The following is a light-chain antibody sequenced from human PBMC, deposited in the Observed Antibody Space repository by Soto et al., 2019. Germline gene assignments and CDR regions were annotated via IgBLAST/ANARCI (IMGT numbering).Light chain of an antibody. CDR2: GAS. CDR1: QSVSSSH. V-gene: IGKV3-20*01. J-gene: IGKJ1*01. CDR3: QQYGSSPRT. Sequence: EILLTQSPGTLSLSPGERATLSCRASQSVSSSHLAWYQQKPDQAPRLLIYGASSRATGIPDRFSGSGSGTDFTLTISRLEPEDFAVYYCQQYGSSPRTFGQGTKVDIK.